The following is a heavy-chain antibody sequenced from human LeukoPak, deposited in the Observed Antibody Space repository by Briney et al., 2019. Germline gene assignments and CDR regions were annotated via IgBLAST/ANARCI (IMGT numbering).Heavy chain of an antibody. V-gene: IGHV3-23*01. Sequence: GGSLRLSCAASGFTFSSYAMSWVRQAPGKGLEWVSAISGSGGSTYYADSVKDRFTISRDNSKNTLYLQMNSLRAEDTAVYYCAKGRSMFVWLLSLSYYYYGMDVWVQGTTVTVSS. CDR3: AKGRSMFVWLLSLSYYYYGMDV. CDR1: GFTFSSYA. J-gene: IGHJ6*02. D-gene: IGHD3-9*01. CDR2: ISGSGGST.